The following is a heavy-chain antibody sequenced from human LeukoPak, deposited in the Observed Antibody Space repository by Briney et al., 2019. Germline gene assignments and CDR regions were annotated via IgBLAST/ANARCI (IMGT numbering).Heavy chain of an antibody. D-gene: IGHD3-16*01. J-gene: IGHJ6*02. V-gene: IGHV3-30*18. CDR3: AKDLARDPYYYYGMDV. Sequence: PGGSLRLSCAASGFTFSSYGMHWVRQAPGKGLEWVAVISYDGSNKYYADSVKGRFTISRDNSKNTLYLQMNSLRAEDTAVYYCAKDLARDPYYYYGMDVWGQGTTVTVPS. CDR2: ISYDGSNK. CDR1: GFTFSSYG.